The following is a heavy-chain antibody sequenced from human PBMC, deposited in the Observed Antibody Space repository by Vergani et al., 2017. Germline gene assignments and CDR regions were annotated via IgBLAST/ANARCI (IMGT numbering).Heavy chain of an antibody. V-gene: IGHV4-4*03. CDR1: GGSISSSNW. J-gene: IGHJ4*02. Sequence: QVQLQESGPGLVKPPGTLCLTCAVSGGSISSSNWWSWVRQPPGKGLEWIGEINHSGGTNYNPSLKTRVTISVDKSKNQFSLRLSSVTAADTAVYYCARFYGSGRFFDYWGQGTLVTVSS. CDR2: INHSGGT. CDR3: ARFYGSGRFFDY. D-gene: IGHD3-10*01.